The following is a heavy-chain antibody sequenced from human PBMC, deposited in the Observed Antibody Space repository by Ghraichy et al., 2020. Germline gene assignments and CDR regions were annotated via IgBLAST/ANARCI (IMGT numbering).Heavy chain of an antibody. CDR2: IVVGSGNT. D-gene: IGHD3-3*01. V-gene: IGHV1-58*01. J-gene: IGHJ6*02. Sequence: SLKVSCKASGFTFTSSAVQWERQARGLLLEWIGWIVVGSGNTNYAQKFQERVTITRDMSTSTAYMELSSLRSEDTAVYYCAADQRENTIFGVVTSPLYYYYGMDVWGQVTTDTVAS. CDR3: AADQRENTIFGVVTSPLYYYYGMDV. CDR1: GFTFTSSA.